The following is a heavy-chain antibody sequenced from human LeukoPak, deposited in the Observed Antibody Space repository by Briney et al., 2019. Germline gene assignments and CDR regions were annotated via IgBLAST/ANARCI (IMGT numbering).Heavy chain of an antibody. Sequence: GSLRLSCAASGFTFSSYGMSWVRQAPGKGLEWVSSITASSTAIYSADSVKGRFTISRDNAKNFLYLQMNSLRAEDTAVYYRARTYYDILTGYNPYFDYWGQGILVTVSS. V-gene: IGHV3-21*01. CDR2: ITASSTAI. D-gene: IGHD3-9*01. CDR3: ARTYYDILTGYNPYFDY. CDR1: GFTFSSYG. J-gene: IGHJ4*02.